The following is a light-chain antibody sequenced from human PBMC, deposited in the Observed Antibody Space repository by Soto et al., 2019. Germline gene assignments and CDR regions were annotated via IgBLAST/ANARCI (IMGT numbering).Light chain of an antibody. CDR3: QQYYSFVT. J-gene: IGKJ2*01. CDR2: AAS. CDR1: QGISSY. Sequence: AIRMTQSPSSLSASTGDRVTITCRASQGISSYLAWYQQKPGKAPKLLIYAASTLQSGVPSRFSGSGSGTDFTLTISGLQSEDFATYYCQQYYSFVTFGQGTKLEIK. V-gene: IGKV1-8*01.